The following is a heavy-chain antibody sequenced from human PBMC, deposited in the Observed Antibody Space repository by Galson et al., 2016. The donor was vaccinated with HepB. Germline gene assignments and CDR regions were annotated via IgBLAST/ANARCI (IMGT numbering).Heavy chain of an antibody. J-gene: IGHJ4*02. Sequence: QSGAEVKKPGESLKISCEASGYSFPTHWIGWVRQLPEKGLEWMGMIFPGDSDTRYSPSFQGHVTISADKSITTAYLQWTNLKASDTAVYYCARQTKQGPLEYLGQGTLVTVSS. V-gene: IGHV5-51*01. D-gene: IGHD1-14*01. CDR2: IFPGDSDT. CDR1: GYSFPTHW. CDR3: ARQTKQGPLEY.